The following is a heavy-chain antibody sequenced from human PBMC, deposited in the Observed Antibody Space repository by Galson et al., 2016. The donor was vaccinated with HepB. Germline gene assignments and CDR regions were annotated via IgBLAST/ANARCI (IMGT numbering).Heavy chain of an antibody. J-gene: IGHJ6*02. D-gene: IGHD3-10*01. CDR2: ISFDGSNK. V-gene: IGHV3-30-3*01. CDR3: ARDMARGRYYDYGMDV. CDR1: GFIFSNFSNYA. Sequence: SLRLSCAASGFIFSNFSNYAMHWVRQAPGKGLEWVAVISFDGSNKYYAASVKGRFTISRDNSKNTVYLQMNSLRPEDTAVFYCARDMARGRYYDYGMDVWGQGTTVTVSS.